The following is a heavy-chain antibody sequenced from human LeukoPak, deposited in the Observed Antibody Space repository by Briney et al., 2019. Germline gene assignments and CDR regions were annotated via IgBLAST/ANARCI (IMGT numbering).Heavy chain of an antibody. CDR2: IRSKAYGGTT. CDR1: GFTFRDHA. V-gene: IGHV3-49*04. Sequence: PGGSLRLSCTASGFTFRDHAMTWVRQAPGKGLEWVGFIRSKAYGGTTEYAASVKGRFTITRDDSKSIAYLQMNSLKTEDTAEYYCTRDSPPPIVVVPAAIYYYYYGMDVWGQGTTVTVSS. CDR3: TRDSPPPIVVVPAAIYYYYYGMDV. J-gene: IGHJ6*02. D-gene: IGHD2-2*01.